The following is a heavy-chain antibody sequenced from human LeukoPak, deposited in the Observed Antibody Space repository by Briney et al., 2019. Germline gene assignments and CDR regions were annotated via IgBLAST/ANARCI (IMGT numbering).Heavy chain of an antibody. D-gene: IGHD5-18*01. V-gene: IGHV3-7*01. CDR2: IKQDGSEK. Sequence: GGSLRLSCAASGFTFSSYWMSWVRQAPGKGLEWVANIKQDGSEKYYVDSVKGRFTISRDNAKNSLYLQMNSLRSEDSAVYYCLTEDTPTVYDYWGQGTLVTVSS. CDR3: LTEDTPTVYDY. CDR1: GFTFSSYW. J-gene: IGHJ4*02.